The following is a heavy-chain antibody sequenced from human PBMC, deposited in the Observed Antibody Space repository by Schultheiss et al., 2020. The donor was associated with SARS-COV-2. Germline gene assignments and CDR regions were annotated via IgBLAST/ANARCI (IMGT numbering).Heavy chain of an antibody. V-gene: IGHV4-59*08. CDR3: ARWGSTTIFGADH. CDR2: IYYSGST. J-gene: IGHJ5*02. Sequence: SETLSLTCTVSGGSISSYYWSWIRQPPGKGLEWIGYIYYSGSTNYNPSLKSRVTISVDTSKNQFSLKLSSVTAADTAVYYCARWGSTTIFGADHWGQGTLVTVSS. CDR1: GGSISSYY. D-gene: IGHD3-3*01.